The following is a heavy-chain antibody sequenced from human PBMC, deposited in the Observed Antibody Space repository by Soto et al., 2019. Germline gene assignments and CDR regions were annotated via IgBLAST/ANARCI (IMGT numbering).Heavy chain of an antibody. CDR2: ISAYNGNT. D-gene: IGHD3-22*01. Sequence: QVPLVQSGAEVKKPGASVRVSCKASNYSFNTYGITWVRQAPGQGLEWMGWISAYNGNTVYAQKFQGRVTMATDTSTDTAYMELRSLRSDDTAVYYCARVNEITMVVVVTPANDAFDIWGQGTMVTVSS. V-gene: IGHV1-18*01. CDR3: ARVNEITMVVVVTPANDAFDI. J-gene: IGHJ3*02. CDR1: NYSFNTYG.